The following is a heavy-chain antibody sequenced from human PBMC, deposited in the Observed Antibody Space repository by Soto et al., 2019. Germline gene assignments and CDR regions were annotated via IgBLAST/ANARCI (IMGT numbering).Heavy chain of an antibody. CDR3: VKDGSSGWPYYYGLDV. CDR1: GFTFSSYG. D-gene: IGHD6-19*01. J-gene: IGHJ6*02. V-gene: IGHV3-30*18. Sequence: QVQLVESGGGGVQPGRSLRLSCAASGFTFSSYGMHWVRQAPGKGLDWVAVISYDGRNKYYADSVKGRFTISRDNSMNTLYLQMSSLRAEDTAVYYCVKDGSSGWPYYYGLDVWGQGTTVTVSS. CDR2: ISYDGRNK.